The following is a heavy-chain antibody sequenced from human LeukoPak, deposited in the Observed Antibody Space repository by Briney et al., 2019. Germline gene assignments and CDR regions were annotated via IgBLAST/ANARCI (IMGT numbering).Heavy chain of an antibody. D-gene: IGHD4-17*01. V-gene: IGHV3-21*01. J-gene: IGHJ4*02. CDR1: DFTFSRYT. CDR3: ATSTVHPYYFDY. Sequence: GGSLRLSCVASDFTFSRYTMNWVRQAPGKGLEWVSSIAGSSSYIWNADSVKGRFTISRDNAKNSLHLQVNSLRVEDTAVYYCATSTVHPYYFDYWGQGTLVTVSS. CDR2: IAGSSSYI.